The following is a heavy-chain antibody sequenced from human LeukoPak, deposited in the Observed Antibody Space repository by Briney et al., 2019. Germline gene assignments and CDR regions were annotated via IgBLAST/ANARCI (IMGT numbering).Heavy chain of an antibody. J-gene: IGHJ1*01. CDR1: GGSISNW. CDR2: IFQSGRT. V-gene: IGHV4-4*01. Sequence: SETLSLTCTVSGGSISNWWSWVRQPPGKGLEWIGEIFQSGRTNYNPSLRSRVFISVDSSKNRFSLNLRSVTAADTAVYCCARHMEMTGTRGFPDWGQGTLVIVSS. CDR3: ARHMEMTGTRGFPD. D-gene: IGHD5-24*01.